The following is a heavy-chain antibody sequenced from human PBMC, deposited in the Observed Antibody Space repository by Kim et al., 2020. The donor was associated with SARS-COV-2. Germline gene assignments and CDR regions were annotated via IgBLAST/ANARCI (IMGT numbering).Heavy chain of an antibody. CDR1: GFTFSSYS. J-gene: IGHJ6*02. V-gene: IGHV3-48*02. Sequence: GGSLRLSCAASGFTFSSYSMNWVRQAPGKGLEWVSYISSSSSTIYYADSVKGRFTISRDNAKNSLYLQMNSLRDEDTAVYYCARELQWLGIFVGMDVGGQGTTVTVSS. CDR3: ARELQWLGIFVGMDV. D-gene: IGHD6-19*01. CDR2: ISSSSSTI.